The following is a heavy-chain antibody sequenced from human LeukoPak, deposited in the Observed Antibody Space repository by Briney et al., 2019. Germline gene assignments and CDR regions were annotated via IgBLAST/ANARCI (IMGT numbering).Heavy chain of an antibody. CDR2: ISGSGGST. D-gene: IGHD2-15*01. V-gene: IGHV3-23*01. CDR3: AKGCGGTCYSDFDS. Sequence: GGSLRLSCAASGFTFSNYAMGWVRQAPGKGLEWVTTISGSGGSTYYAESVKGRFTISRDNSKNTLFLQMNSLRAEDTAVYYCAKGCGGTCYSDFDSWGQGTLVTVSS. J-gene: IGHJ4*02. CDR1: GFTFSNYA.